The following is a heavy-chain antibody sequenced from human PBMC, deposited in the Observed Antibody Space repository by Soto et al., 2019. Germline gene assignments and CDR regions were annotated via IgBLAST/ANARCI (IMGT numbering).Heavy chain of an antibody. Sequence: EVQLVESGGELVQPGGSLRLSCAASGFTFSNYVMTWVRQAPGKGLEWVSSITAAGGTTYYADSVKGRFTVSRDNSKNKLFLQLNSLTVEDTAVYYCAKRPGGGWYFDLWGRGTPVTVSS. CDR3: AKRPGGGWYFDL. D-gene: IGHD2-2*01. CDR2: ITAAGGTT. V-gene: IGHV3-23*04. CDR1: GFTFSNYV. J-gene: IGHJ2*01.